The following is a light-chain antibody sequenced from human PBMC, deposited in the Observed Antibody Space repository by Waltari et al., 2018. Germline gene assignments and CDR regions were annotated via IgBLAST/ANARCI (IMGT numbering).Light chain of an antibody. CDR1: SADIGRYNL. V-gene: IGLV2-23*02. Sequence: QSALTQPASVSGSPGQSITISCSGTSADIGRYNLCAWYQQLPGTAPKLVIYEVTERPSELSNRFSGSKSGNTASLTISGLQAEDEADYYCSSFESSRTWVFGGGTKLTVL. CDR2: EVT. CDR3: SSFESSRTWV. J-gene: IGLJ3*02.